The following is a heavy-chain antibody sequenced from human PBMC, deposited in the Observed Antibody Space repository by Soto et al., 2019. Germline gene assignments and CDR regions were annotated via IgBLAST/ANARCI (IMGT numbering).Heavy chain of an antibody. J-gene: IGHJ5*02. Sequence: QITLKESGPTLVKPTQTLTLTWTFSGFSLSTSGVGVGWIRQPPGKALEWLALIYWDDDKRYSPSLKSRLTITKDTSKNHVVLTMTNMDPVDPATYYCALFQSAKNWFDPWGQGTLVTVSS. V-gene: IGHV2-5*02. CDR2: IYWDDDK. CDR3: ALFQSAKNWFDP. CDR1: GFSLSTSGVG.